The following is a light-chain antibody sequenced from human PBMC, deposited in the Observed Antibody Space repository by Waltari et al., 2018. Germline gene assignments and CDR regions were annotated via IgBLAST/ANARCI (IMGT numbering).Light chain of an antibody. CDR1: SSYMGGYHL. CDR2: DVS. Sequence: QSALTQPASVSGSPGQSITISRTGTSSYMGGYHLVLWYQQPPGKAPKAIIYDVSDRSPGVSVRFSGSKSGNTASLTISGLQAEDEADYYCNSYTSSDTYVFGIGTKVTVL. CDR3: NSYTSSDTYV. V-gene: IGLV2-14*03. J-gene: IGLJ1*01.